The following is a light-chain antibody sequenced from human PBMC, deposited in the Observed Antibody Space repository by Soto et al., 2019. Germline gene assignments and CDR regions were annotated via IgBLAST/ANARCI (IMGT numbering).Light chain of an antibody. CDR1: QGINNY. V-gene: IGKV1-27*01. Sequence: DIPMTQSPSSLSASVGDRVTIACRASQGINNYLAWYQHKPGKVPQILIFAASTLQSGVPSRFSGSGSGTDFTLTISSLQSEDVATYYCQKYNGVPWTFGQGTKVEIK. J-gene: IGKJ1*01. CDR3: QKYNGVPWT. CDR2: AAS.